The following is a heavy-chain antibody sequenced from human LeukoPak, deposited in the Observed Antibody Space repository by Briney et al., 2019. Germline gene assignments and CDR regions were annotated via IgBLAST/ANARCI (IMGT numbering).Heavy chain of an antibody. CDR3: ARRLMVTPHGFDP. Sequence: SETLSLTCTVSGGSISSGGYYWSWIRQPPGKGLEWIGYIYHSGSTYYNPSLKSRVTISVDTSKNQFSLKLSSVTAADTAVYYCARRLMVTPHGFDPWGQGTLVTVSS. V-gene: IGHV4-30-2*03. J-gene: IGHJ5*02. CDR1: GGSISSGGYY. CDR2: IYHSGST. D-gene: IGHD2-8*01.